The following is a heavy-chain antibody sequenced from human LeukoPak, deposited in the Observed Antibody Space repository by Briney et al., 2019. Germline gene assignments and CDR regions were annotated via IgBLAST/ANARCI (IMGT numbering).Heavy chain of an antibody. Sequence: GGSLRLSCEVSGFRFSGYWMSWVRQAPGKGLEWVANIREDGSEKYYVDSVKGRFTISRDNSKNTLYLQMNSLRAEDTAVYYCAREEDCSSTSCYDYWGQGTLVTVSS. J-gene: IGHJ4*02. CDR3: AREEDCSSTSCYDY. V-gene: IGHV3-7*01. CDR1: GFRFSGYW. CDR2: IREDGSEK. D-gene: IGHD2-2*01.